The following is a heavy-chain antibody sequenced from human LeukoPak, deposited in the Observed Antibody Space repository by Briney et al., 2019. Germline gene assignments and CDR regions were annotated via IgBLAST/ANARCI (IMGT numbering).Heavy chain of an antibody. J-gene: IGHJ4*02. CDR2: IYYSGST. CDR3: ARHSSYGPAYYFDY. D-gene: IGHD3-10*01. V-gene: IGHV4-31*03. CDR1: GGSISSDDYY. Sequence: SETLSLTCTVSGGSISSDDYYWRWIRQHPGKGLEWIVYIYYSGSTYYNPSLKSRVSISVDTSKNQFSLKLSSVTATDTAVYYCARHSSYGPAYYFDYWGQGTLVTVSS.